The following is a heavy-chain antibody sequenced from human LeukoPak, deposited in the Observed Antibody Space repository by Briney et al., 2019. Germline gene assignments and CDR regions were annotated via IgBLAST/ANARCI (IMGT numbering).Heavy chain of an antibody. Sequence: SETLSLTCTVSGASVSSASYWSWIRQPPGKGVEWIAHIYNGVNTNYNPSLKSRVTISVDTSKNQFSLRLNSVTAADTAVYYCARSRAFNSGAFDPWGQGSLVTVSS. J-gene: IGHJ5*02. CDR1: GASVSSASY. D-gene: IGHD1-26*01. V-gene: IGHV4-61*01. CDR2: IYNGVNT. CDR3: ARSRAFNSGAFDP.